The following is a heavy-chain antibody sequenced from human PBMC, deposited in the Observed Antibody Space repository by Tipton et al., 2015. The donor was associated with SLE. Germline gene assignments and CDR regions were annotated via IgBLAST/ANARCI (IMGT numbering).Heavy chain of an antibody. V-gene: IGHV3-66*02. CDR1: GFTFGDYA. D-gene: IGHD6-19*01. Sequence: SLRLSCPASGFTFGDYAMSWVRQAPGKGLEWVSLIYSGGSTYYADSVKGRFTISRDNSKNTLYLQMNSLRAEDTAVYYCARDRQWSHFEYWGQGTLVTVSS. J-gene: IGHJ4*02. CDR3: ARDRQWSHFEY. CDR2: IYSGGST.